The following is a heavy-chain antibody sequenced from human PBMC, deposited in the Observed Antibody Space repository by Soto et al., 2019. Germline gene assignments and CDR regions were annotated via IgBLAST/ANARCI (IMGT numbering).Heavy chain of an antibody. CDR3: ARQRTSVVTQAYFDV. V-gene: IGHV4-38-2*02. D-gene: IGHD2-21*02. Sequence: PSETLSLTCTVSGYSINSDDYWGWSRQPPGKGLEWIASIYHRVSTFYNPSLRSRVSMSIDTSKDQFSLKLKSVTAADTALYFCARQRTSVVTQAYFDVWGPGSLVTVSS. CDR2: IYHRVST. J-gene: IGHJ4*02. CDR1: GYSINSDDY.